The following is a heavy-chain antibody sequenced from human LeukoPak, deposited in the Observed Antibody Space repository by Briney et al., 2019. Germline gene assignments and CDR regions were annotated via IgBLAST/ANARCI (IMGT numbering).Heavy chain of an antibody. CDR3: ARGLGYYDSSVGY. V-gene: IGHV4-4*07. J-gene: IGHJ4*02. CDR2: ISTLGST. CDR1: GGSINNYY. Sequence: PSETLSLTCSVSGGSINNYYWTWIRQPAGKGLEWIGHISTLGSTNYNPSLKSRVSMSVDTSNYHFSLKLSFVTAADTAIYYCARGLGYYDSSVGYWGQGTLVTVSS. D-gene: IGHD3-22*01.